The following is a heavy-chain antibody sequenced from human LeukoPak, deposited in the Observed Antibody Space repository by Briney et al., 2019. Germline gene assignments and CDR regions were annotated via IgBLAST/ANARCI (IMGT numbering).Heavy chain of an antibody. CDR3: ARSHSGWQGHNNWFDP. V-gene: IGHV4-38-2*01. CDR2: IYHTGST. Sequence: SETLSLTCEVSGYSISSDKYWGWIRQPPGKGLEWLGTIYHTGSTFYNPSLKSRVSISVYTSKNQFSLRFTSVTVADTAVYYCARSHSGWQGHNNWFDPWGQGTLVTVSS. D-gene: IGHD6-19*01. CDR1: GYSISSDKY. J-gene: IGHJ5*02.